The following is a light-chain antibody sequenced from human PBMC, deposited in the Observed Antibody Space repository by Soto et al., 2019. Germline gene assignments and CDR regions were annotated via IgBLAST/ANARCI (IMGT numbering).Light chain of an antibody. CDR3: QQRYSTTWT. CDR1: QSISSY. CDR2: AAS. Sequence: DIQMNQSPSSLSASVGDRVTITCRASQSISSYLNWYQQKPGKAPKLLIYAASSLQSGVPSRFSGSGSGTDFTLTISSLQPEDFATYYCQQRYSTTWTFGQGTKVEIK. J-gene: IGKJ1*01. V-gene: IGKV1-39*01.